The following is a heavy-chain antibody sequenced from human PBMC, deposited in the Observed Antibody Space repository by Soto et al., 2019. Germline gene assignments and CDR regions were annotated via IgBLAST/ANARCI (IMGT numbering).Heavy chain of an antibody. J-gene: IGHJ6*02. D-gene: IGHD2-15*01. CDR3: ARLVFHCLRGSCDDYNFYGLDV. Sequence: QLQESGPGLVKASETLSLTCTVSGGSISSTDHYWGWIRQPPGKGLEWLGSMYYAGSTFHNPSITRRATSALETSRTQFLLGLSSVTAADTAVYYSARLVFHCLRGSCDDYNFYGLDVWGQGTTVTVSS. CDR1: GGSISSTDHY. V-gene: IGHV4-39*01. CDR2: MYYAGST.